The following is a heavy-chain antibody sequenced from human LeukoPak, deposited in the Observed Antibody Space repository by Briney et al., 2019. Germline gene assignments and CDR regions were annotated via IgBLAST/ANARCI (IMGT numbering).Heavy chain of an antibody. J-gene: IGHJ4*02. D-gene: IGHD5-24*01. CDR2: IHPHGIF. V-gene: IGHV4-34*01. CDR1: GGSCDEYY. Sequence: PSETLSLTCAVYGGSCDEYYCSWIRQPPGKGLEWIGEIHPHGIFYYNSSLTSRVTISIDTSKSQFSLRLTPVTAADTAFYYCARGRDRSKAGDHWGQGSLVTVSS. CDR3: ARGRDRSKAGDH.